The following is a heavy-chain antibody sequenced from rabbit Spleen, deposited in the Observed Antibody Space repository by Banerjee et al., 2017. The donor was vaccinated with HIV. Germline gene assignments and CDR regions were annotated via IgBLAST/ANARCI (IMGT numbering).Heavy chain of an antibody. J-gene: IGHJ6*01. V-gene: IGHV1S45*01. D-gene: IGHD4-1*01. CDR2: INAVTGKA. CDR1: GFSFSNKAV. CDR3: ARDLDGVLGWNFGW. Sequence: QEQLVESGGGLVRPEGSLKLSCTASGFSFSNKAVMCWVRQAPGKGLQWIACINAVTGKAVYATWPKARFTSPKAWRSTVALHMSRLTAADTATCFCARDLDGVLGWNFGWWGPGTL.